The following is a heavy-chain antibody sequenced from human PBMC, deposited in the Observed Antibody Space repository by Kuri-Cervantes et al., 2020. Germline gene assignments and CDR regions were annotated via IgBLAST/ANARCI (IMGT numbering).Heavy chain of an antibody. Sequence: GGSLRLSCAASAFTFSRYWMHWVRQAPGKGLVWVSGISWNSGSIGYADSVKGRFTISRDNAKNSLYLQMNSLRAEDTALYYCAKDSVPLGDYVGNIDYWGQGTLVTVSS. D-gene: IGHD4-17*01. J-gene: IGHJ4*02. CDR3: AKDSVPLGDYVGNIDY. V-gene: IGHV3-9*01. CDR2: ISWNSGSI. CDR1: AFTFSRYW.